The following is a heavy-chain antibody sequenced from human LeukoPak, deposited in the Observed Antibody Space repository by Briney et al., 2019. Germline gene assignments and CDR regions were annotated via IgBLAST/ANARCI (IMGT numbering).Heavy chain of an antibody. CDR2: MNPNSGNT. CDR1: GYTFTSYD. D-gene: IGHD3-3*01. V-gene: IGHV1-8*03. J-gene: IGHJ5*02. CDR3: ARGPRRDTIFGVVISSLNWFDP. Sequence: ASVKVSCKASGYTFTSYDINWVRQAPGQGLEWMGWMNPNSGNTDYAQKFQGRVTITRNTSISTAYMELSSLRSEDTAVYYCARGPRRDTIFGVVISSLNWFDPWGQGTLVTVSS.